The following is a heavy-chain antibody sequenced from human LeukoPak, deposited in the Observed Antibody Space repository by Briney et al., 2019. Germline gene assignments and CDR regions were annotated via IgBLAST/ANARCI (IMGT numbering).Heavy chain of an antibody. Sequence: PGGSLRLSCAASGFTFSEYSMHWVRQAPGKGLEYVSAISTNGGSTYYANSVKGRFTISRDDPKNTLDLQMGSLRPEDMAVYYCARGFLYYGAGIDYWGQGALVTVSS. CDR1: GFTFSEYS. CDR2: ISTNGGST. V-gene: IGHV3-64*01. J-gene: IGHJ4*02. D-gene: IGHD3-10*01. CDR3: ARGFLYYGAGIDY.